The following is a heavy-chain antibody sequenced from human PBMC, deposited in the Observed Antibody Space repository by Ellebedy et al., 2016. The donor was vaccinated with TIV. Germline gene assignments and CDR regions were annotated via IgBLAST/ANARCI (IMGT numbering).Heavy chain of an antibody. D-gene: IGHD2-15*01. Sequence: GESLKISCAASGFTFSTYTMNWVRQAPGKGLEWVSYITGSSGTISYADSVKGRFTISRDNAKNSVSLQMNSLRDEDTAVYYCASSGGFGFRWGALDVWGQGTTVTVSS. J-gene: IGHJ6*02. V-gene: IGHV3-48*02. CDR2: ITGSSGTI. CDR3: ASSGGFGFRWGALDV. CDR1: GFTFSTYT.